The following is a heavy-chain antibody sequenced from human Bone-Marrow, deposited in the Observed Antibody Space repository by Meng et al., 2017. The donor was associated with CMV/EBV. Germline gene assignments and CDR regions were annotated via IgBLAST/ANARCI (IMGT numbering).Heavy chain of an antibody. CDR2: ISAYNGNT. V-gene: IGHV1-18*01. CDR3: ARDSTVTEFDP. CDR1: GYTFSNYD. D-gene: IGHD4-17*01. Sequence: ASVKVSCKASGYTFSNYDIIWVRQAPGQGLEWMGWISAYNGNTNYAQKLQGRVTMTTDTSTSTAYMELRSLRSDDTAVYYCARDSTVTEFDPWGQGTLVTVSS. J-gene: IGHJ5*02.